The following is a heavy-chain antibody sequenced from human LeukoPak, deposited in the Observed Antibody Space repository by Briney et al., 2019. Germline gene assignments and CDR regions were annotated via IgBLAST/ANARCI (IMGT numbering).Heavy chain of an antibody. CDR2: ISNNGGYT. CDR1: GFTFSSSA. CDR3: ARRYCSGGTCYFFDY. D-gene: IGHD2-15*01. Sequence: GGSLRLSCAASGFTFSSSAMSWVRQAPGKGLEWVSAISNNGGYTYYADSVKGRFTISRNDSKNTLYLQMNSLRAEDTAVYYCARRYCSGGTCYFFDYWGQGTLVTVSS. V-gene: IGHV3-23*01. J-gene: IGHJ4*02.